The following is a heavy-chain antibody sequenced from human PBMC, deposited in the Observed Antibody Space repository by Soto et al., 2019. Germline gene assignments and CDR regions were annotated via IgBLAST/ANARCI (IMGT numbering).Heavy chain of an antibody. J-gene: IGHJ4*02. CDR3: ARGPNWGSRFDS. Sequence: QVQLVQSGAEVKKPGSSVKVSCEASGGTFSGHAISWVRQAPGQGPEWMGGLIPLFGTTQHAQNFQDRLTIPADKSTSRASMDLTSLRFVDTAISYCARGPNWGSRFDSWRQGTRVTVSS. CDR2: LIPLFGTT. CDR1: GGTFSGHA. D-gene: IGHD7-27*01. V-gene: IGHV1-69*06.